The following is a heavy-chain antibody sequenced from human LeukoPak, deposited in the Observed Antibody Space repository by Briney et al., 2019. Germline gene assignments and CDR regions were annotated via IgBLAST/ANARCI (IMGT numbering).Heavy chain of an antibody. J-gene: IGHJ4*02. Sequence: PSETLSLTCTVSGGSISSGDYYWSWIRQPPGKGLEWIGYIYYSGSTYYNPSLKSRVTISVDTSKNQFSLKLSSVTAADTAVYYCARGPECDGDYVELWGQGTLVTVSS. CDR1: GGSISSGDYY. D-gene: IGHD4-17*01. V-gene: IGHV4-30-4*08. CDR3: ARGPECDGDYVEL. CDR2: IYYSGST.